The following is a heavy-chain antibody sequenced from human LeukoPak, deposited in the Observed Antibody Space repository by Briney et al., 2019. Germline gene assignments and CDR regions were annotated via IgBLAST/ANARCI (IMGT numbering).Heavy chain of an antibody. V-gene: IGHV4-59*12. Sequence: SETLSLTCTVSGDSISSYFWSWIRQPPGKGLEWIGYIYYNERSNYNPSLRSRVTISIDTSKNQFSLKLSSVTAADTAVYYCARVDYGGMFEGYWGQGTLVTVSS. D-gene: IGHD4-23*01. CDR3: ARVDYGGMFEGY. J-gene: IGHJ4*02. CDR1: GDSISSYF. CDR2: IYYNERS.